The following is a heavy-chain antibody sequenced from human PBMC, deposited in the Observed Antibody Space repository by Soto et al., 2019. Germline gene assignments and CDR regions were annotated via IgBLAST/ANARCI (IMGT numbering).Heavy chain of an antibody. CDR2: ISSSSSYI. V-gene: IGHV3-21*01. J-gene: IGHJ1*01. CDR3: AREMRGYSSGCLQH. CDR1: GFTFSSYS. D-gene: IGHD6-19*01. Sequence: GGSLRLSCAASGFTFSSYSMNWVRQAPGKGLEWVSSISSSSSYIYYADSVKGRFTISRDNAKNSLYLQMNSLRAEDTAVYYCAREMRGYSSGCLQHWGQGTLVTVSS.